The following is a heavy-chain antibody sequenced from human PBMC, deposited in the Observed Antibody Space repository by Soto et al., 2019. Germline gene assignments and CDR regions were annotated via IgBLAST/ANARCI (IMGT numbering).Heavy chain of an antibody. D-gene: IGHD3-10*01. CDR3: ARHSHVVRGLMWFKDDP. CDR1: GYSFTSYW. CDR2: IDPSDSYT. V-gene: IGHV5-10-1*01. Sequence: EVQLVQSGAEVKKPGESLRISCKGSGYSFTSYWISWVRQMPGKGLEWMGRIDPSDSYTNYSPSFQGHVTISADKSISTAYLQWSSLKASDTAMYYCARHSHVVRGLMWFKDDPGGQGTLVTVSS. J-gene: IGHJ5*02.